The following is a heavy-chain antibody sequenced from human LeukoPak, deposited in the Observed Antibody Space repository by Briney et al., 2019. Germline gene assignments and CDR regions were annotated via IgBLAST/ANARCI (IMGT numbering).Heavy chain of an antibody. CDR3: ARDYYYGSGSYYNWFDP. CDR2: IYYSGST. J-gene: IGHJ5*02. Sequence: SETLSLTCTVSGGSISSYYWSWIRQPPGKGLEWIGYIYYSGSTNYNPSLKSRVTISLDTSKNQFSLNLSSVTAADTAVYYCARDYYYGSGSYYNWFDPWGQGTLVTVSS. CDR1: GGSISSYY. D-gene: IGHD3-10*01. V-gene: IGHV4-59*01.